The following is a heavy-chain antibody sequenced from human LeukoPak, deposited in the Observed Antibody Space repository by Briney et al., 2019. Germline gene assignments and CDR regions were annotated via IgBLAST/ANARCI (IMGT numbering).Heavy chain of an antibody. J-gene: IGHJ6*02. Sequence: ASVKVSCKASGYTFTGYYMHWVRQAPGQGLEWMGWINPNSGGTNYAQKFQGWVTMTRDTSISTAYMELSRLRSDDTAVYYCARDLGEKQQLGRPSYGMDVWGQGTTVTVSS. CDR1: GYTFTGYY. V-gene: IGHV1-2*04. D-gene: IGHD6-13*01. CDR2: INPNSGGT. CDR3: ARDLGEKQQLGRPSYGMDV.